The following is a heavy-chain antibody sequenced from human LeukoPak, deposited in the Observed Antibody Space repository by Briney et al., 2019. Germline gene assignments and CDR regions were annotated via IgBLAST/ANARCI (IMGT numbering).Heavy chain of an antibody. CDR1: GGTFSSYA. Sequence: ASVKVSCKASGGTFSSYAISWVRQAPGQGLEWMGWISGSNGNTNYAQKFLGRVTMTADTSTSTAYMELRSLTSDDTAMYYCARSGRGTYYYFDLWGQGTLVTVSS. CDR3: ARSGRGTYYYFDL. D-gene: IGHD5-12*01. CDR2: ISGSNGNT. J-gene: IGHJ4*02. V-gene: IGHV1-18*01.